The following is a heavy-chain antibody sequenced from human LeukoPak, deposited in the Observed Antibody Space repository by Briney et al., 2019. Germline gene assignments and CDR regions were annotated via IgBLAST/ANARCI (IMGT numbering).Heavy chain of an antibody. CDR2: INSDGSST. CDR3: AKLPPYYYDSSGYFDY. Sequence: GGSLRLSCAASGFTFSSYWMHWVRQGPGKGLVWVSRINSDGSSTNYADSVKGRFTISRDNAKNTLYLQMNSLRAEDTAVYYCAKLPPYYYDSSGYFDYWGQGTLVTVSS. V-gene: IGHV3-74*01. D-gene: IGHD3-22*01. J-gene: IGHJ4*02. CDR1: GFTFSSYW.